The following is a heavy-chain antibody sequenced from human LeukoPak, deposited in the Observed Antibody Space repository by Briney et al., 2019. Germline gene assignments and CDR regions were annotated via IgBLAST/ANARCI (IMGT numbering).Heavy chain of an antibody. V-gene: IGHV3-74*01. J-gene: IGHJ4*02. D-gene: IGHD1-20*01. CDR2: INSDGSSS. CDR1: GFTFSSYW. Sequence: GGSPSLSCAASGFTFSSYWMHWVRQAPGKGLVWVSRINSDGSSSTYADSVKGRFTISRDNAKNTLYLQMNSLRAEDTAVYYCARYNWNSAPFDYWGQGTLVTVSS. CDR3: ARYNWNSAPFDY.